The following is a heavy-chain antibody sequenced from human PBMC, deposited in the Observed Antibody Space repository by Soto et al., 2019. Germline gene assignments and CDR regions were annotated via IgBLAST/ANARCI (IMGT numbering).Heavy chain of an antibody. D-gene: IGHD2-2*01. V-gene: IGHV3-23*01. CDR1: EFNFRSFA. Sequence: VVLHRLSCEASEFNFRSFAMSCVRKDPGKGPEWVSAISGSGGSTYYADSVKGRFTISRDNSKNTVYMQMDSLRAEDTAVYYCAKRGYCSTATCYANFDFWGQGTLVTVSS. CDR2: ISGSGGST. CDR3: AKRGYCSTATCYANFDF. J-gene: IGHJ4*02.